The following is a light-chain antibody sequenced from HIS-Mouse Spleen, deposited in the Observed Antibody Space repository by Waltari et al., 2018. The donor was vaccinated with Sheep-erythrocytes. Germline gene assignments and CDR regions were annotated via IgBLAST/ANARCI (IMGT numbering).Light chain of an antibody. J-gene: IGLJ3*02. CDR3: SSYAGSNNWV. CDR2: EVS. V-gene: IGLV2-8*01. Sequence: QSALTQPPSASGSPGQSVTISCTGTSSDVGGSNYVSWYHQHPGKAPKLMIYEVSKRPSGVPDRFSGYKSGNTASLTVSGLQAEDEADYYCSSYAGSNNWVFGGGTKLTVL. CDR1: SSDVGGSNY.